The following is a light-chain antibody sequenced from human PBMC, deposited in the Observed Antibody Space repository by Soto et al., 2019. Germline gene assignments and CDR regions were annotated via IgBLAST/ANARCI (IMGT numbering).Light chain of an antibody. CDR1: SSDVGAYNY. Sequence: QSALTQSASVSGSPGQSITISCTGTSSDVGAYNYVSWYQQYPGKAPKLMIYEVTNRPSGVSNRFSGSKSGNTASLTISGLQAEDEADYYCSSYTSSDTWVFGGGTKVTVL. J-gene: IGLJ3*02. CDR2: EVT. CDR3: SSYTSSDTWV. V-gene: IGLV2-14*01.